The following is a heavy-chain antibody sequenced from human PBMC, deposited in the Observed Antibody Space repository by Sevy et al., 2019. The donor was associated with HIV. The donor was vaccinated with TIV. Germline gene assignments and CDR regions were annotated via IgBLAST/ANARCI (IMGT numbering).Heavy chain of an antibody. D-gene: IGHD3-10*01. CDR1: GFTFSIIY. Sequence: GGSLRLSCAASGFTFSIIYMNWVRQSPGKGLEWVGRMKSKTDGGTTDYAAPVKDRFTMSRDDSKNTLYLQMNSLKADDTAVYYCTTVGVPNWRSEAFDIWGQGTMVTVSS. CDR3: TTVGVPNWRSEAFDI. J-gene: IGHJ3*02. CDR2: MKSKTDGGTT. V-gene: IGHV3-15*01.